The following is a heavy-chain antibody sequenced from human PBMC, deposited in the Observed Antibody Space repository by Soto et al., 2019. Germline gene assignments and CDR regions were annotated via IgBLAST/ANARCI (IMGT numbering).Heavy chain of an antibody. CDR3: VKNSGWFNT. V-gene: IGHV3-23*01. D-gene: IGHD3-10*01. Sequence: HPGGSLRLSCAASGFTFSSYAMSWVRQAPGKGLEWVSAISGSGGSTYYADSVKGRFTISRDNSRNTVYLQMNSLRGDDTALYYCVKNSGWFNTWGQGALVTVSS. CDR2: ISGSGGST. CDR1: GFTFSSYA. J-gene: IGHJ5*02.